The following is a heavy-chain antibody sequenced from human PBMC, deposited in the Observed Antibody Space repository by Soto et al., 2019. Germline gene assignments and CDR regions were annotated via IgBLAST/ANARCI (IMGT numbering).Heavy chain of an antibody. CDR2: ISSTTNYI. CDR3: ARESEDLTSNFDY. Sequence: GGSLRLSCAASGFTFTSYSMNWFRQAPGKGLEWVSSISSTTNYIYYGDSMKGRFTISRDNAKNSLYLEMNSLRAEDTAVYCCARESEDLTSNFDYWGQGTLVTVSS. V-gene: IGHV3-21*06. CDR1: GFTFTSYS. J-gene: IGHJ4*02.